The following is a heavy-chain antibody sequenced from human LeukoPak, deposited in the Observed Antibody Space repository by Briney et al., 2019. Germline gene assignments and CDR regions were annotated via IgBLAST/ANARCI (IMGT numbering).Heavy chain of an antibody. J-gene: IGHJ4*02. V-gene: IGHV3-23*01. CDR1: GFTFSSYA. CDR3: AKIPGIAVAGTAIDY. CDR2: ISGSGGST. D-gene: IGHD6-19*01. Sequence: PGGSLRLSCAASGFTFSSYAMSWVRQAPGKGLEWVSAISGSGGSTYYADSVKGRFTISRDNSKNTLYLQMNSLRAEDTAVYYCAKIPGIAVAGTAIDYWGQGTLVTVSS.